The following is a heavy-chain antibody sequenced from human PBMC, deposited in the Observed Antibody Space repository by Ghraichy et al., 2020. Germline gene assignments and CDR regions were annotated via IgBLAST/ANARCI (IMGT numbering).Heavy chain of an antibody. CDR1: GFSLSTSGVG. V-gene: IGHV2-5*01. J-gene: IGHJ4*02. Sequence: SGPTLVKPTQTLTLTCTFSGFSLSTSGVGVGWIRQPPGKALEWLALIYWNDDKRYSPSLKSRLTITKDTSKNQVVLTMTNMDPVDTATYYCAHLRAKLRYCSGGSCYSGFGDYWGQGTLVTVSS. CDR2: IYWNDDK. CDR3: AHLRAKLRYCSGGSCYSGFGDY. D-gene: IGHD2-15*01.